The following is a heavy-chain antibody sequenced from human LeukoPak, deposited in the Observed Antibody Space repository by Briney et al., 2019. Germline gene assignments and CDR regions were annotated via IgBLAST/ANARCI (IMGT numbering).Heavy chain of an antibody. CDR1: GGSISSSSYY. D-gene: IGHD6-19*01. CDR3: ARVTPAGAWLGYFDY. J-gene: IGHJ4*02. Sequence: PSETLSLTCTVSGGSISSSSYYWGWIRQSPGKGLEWIGSVHYSGGSYYSPSLKSRVTISLNTSKNQFSLKLSSVTAADTAVYYCARVTPAGAWLGYFDYWGQGTLVTVSS. CDR2: VHYSGGS. V-gene: IGHV4-39*07.